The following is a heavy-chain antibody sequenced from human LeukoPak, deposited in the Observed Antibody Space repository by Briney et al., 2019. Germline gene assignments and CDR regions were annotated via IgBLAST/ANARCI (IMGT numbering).Heavy chain of an antibody. Sequence: SVKVSCKASGGTFSSYAISWVRQAPGQGLEWMGGIIPIFGTANYAQKFQGRVTITTDESTSTAYMELSSLRSEDTAVYYCATVPPYYYDSSGYAADYWGQGTLVTVSS. CDR1: GGTFSSYA. CDR3: ATVPPYYYDSSGYAADY. V-gene: IGHV1-69*05. J-gene: IGHJ4*02. D-gene: IGHD3-22*01. CDR2: IIPIFGTA.